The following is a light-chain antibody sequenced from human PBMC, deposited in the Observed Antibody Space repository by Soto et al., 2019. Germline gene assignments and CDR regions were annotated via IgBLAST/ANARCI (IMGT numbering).Light chain of an antibody. CDR2: DVI. V-gene: IGLV2-8*01. CDR1: NSDIGGYDF. Sequence: QSALTQPPSASGSPGQSVTISCTGSNSDIGGYDFVSWYQQHPGKVPKLIIYDVIKRPSGVADRFSGSKSGNTASLTVSGLQAEDEADYYCSSYAGSNNVGFGGGTKLTVL. CDR3: SSYAGSNNVG. J-gene: IGLJ2*01.